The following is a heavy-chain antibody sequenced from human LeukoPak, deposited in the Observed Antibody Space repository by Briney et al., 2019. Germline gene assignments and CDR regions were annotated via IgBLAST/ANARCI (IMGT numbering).Heavy chain of an antibody. V-gene: IGHV3-23*01. CDR3: AKADFHSSSSIPDY. Sequence: PGGSLRLSCAASGFTFSSYAMSWVRQAPGKGLEWVSAISGSGGSTYYADSVKGRFTISRDNSKNTLYLQMNSLRAEDTAVYYCAKADFHSSSSIPDYWGQGTLVTVSS. CDR1: GFTFSSYA. J-gene: IGHJ4*02. CDR2: ISGSGGST. D-gene: IGHD6-6*01.